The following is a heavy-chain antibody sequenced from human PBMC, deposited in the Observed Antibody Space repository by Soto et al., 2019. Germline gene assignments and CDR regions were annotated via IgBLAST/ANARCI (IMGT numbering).Heavy chain of an antibody. J-gene: IGHJ5*02. CDR3: VKDVYSGSSGQFDL. CDR2: ISATDVAT. D-gene: IGHD1-26*01. CDR1: GFSFSSYA. Sequence: EVQLLESGGGLVQPGGSLRLSCAASGFSFSSYAMGWVRQAPGKGLEWVSIISATDVATYYADSVKGHFIIARDDSRRTLFLQMNSLRAEDTAVYHCVKDVYSGSSGQFDLWGKGTLGTVSS. V-gene: IGHV3-23*01.